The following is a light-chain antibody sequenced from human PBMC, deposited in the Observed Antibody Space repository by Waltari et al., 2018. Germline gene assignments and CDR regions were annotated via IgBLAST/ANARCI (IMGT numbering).Light chain of an antibody. CDR3: SSYTDINIALI. Sequence: QSALTQPASLSGSPGQSITISCTGTSRDIGGYDFTSGYQQHPGKSPRLIIFDVSLRPSGVSGRFSGSKSGNTASLSISGLQADDEADYFCSSYTDINIALIFGGGTKVTVL. CDR1: SRDIGGYDF. V-gene: IGLV2-14*01. J-gene: IGLJ2*01. CDR2: DVS.